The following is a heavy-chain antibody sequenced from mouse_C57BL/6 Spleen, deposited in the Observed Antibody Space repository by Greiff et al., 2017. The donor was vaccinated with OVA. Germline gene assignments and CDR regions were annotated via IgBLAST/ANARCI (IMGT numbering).Heavy chain of an antibody. V-gene: IGHV5-4*01. D-gene: IGHD2-3*01. CDR3: ARGDGYYEDY. J-gene: IGHJ2*01. Sequence: EVQVVESGGGLVKPGGSLKLSCAASGFTFSSYAMSWVRQTPEKRLEWVATISDGGSYTYYPDNVKGRFTISRDNAKNNLYLQMSHLKSEDTAMYYCARGDGYYEDYWGQGTTLTVSS. CDR1: GFTFSSYA. CDR2: ISDGGSYT.